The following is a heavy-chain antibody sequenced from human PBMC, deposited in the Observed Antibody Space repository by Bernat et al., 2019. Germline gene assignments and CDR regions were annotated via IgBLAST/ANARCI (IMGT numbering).Heavy chain of an antibody. Sequence: QLQLQESGPGLVKPSETLSLTCTVSGGSISSSSYYWGWIRQPPGKGLEWIGSIYYSGSTYYNPSLKSRVTISVDTSKNQFSLKLSSVTAADTAVYYCARLPLVRYFHDPNHSIRYNWFDPWGQGTLVTVSS. CDR1: GGSISSSSYY. D-gene: IGHD3-9*01. V-gene: IGHV4-39*01. J-gene: IGHJ5*02. CDR2: IYYSGST. CDR3: ARLPLVRYFHDPNHSIRYNWFDP.